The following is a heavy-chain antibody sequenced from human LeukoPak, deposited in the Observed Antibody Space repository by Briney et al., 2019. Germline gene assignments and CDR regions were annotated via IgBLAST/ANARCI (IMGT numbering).Heavy chain of an antibody. CDR1: GDFSIHY. J-gene: IGHJ3*02. CDR3: ARDSFGMNAFSI. CDR2: ISTTGST. V-gene: IGHV4-4*07. Sequence: SETLSLTCTVSGDFSIHYWTWIRQPAGKGLEWIGRISTTGSTNYNTSLKSRITMSVDTSKNQFSLKLSSVTAADTAVYYCARDSFGMNAFSIWGQGTVVTVSS. D-gene: IGHD3-10*01.